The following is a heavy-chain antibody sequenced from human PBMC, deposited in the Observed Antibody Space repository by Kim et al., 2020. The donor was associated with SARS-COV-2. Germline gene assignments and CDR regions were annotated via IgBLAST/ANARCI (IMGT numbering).Heavy chain of an antibody. V-gene: IGHV3-9*01. Sequence: GGSLRLSCAASGFTFDDYAMHWVRQAPGKGLEWVSGISWNSGSIGYADSVKGRFTISRDNAKNSLYLQMNSLRAEDTALYYCAKDYERGSGYSYGFDYWGQGTLVTVSS. CDR1: GFTFDDYA. J-gene: IGHJ4*02. CDR3: AKDYERGSGYSYGFDY. D-gene: IGHD5-18*01. CDR2: ISWNSGSI.